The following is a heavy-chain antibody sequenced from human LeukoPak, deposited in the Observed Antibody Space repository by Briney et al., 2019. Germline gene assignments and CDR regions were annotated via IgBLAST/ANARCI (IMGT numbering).Heavy chain of an antibody. V-gene: IGHV3-21*01. J-gene: IGHJ4*02. CDR1: GFTFSSYS. CDR2: ISSSSSYI. Sequence: GGSLRLSCAASGFTFSSYSMNWVRQAPGKGLEWVSSISSSSSYIYYADSVKGRFTISRDNAKNSLYLQMNSLRAEDTAVYYCARVGTTVTSVDYWGQGPLVTVSS. D-gene: IGHD4-17*01. CDR3: ARVGTTVTSVDY.